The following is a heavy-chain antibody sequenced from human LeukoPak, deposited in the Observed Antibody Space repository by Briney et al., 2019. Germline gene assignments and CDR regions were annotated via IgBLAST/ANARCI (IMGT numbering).Heavy chain of an antibody. CDR3: AKGELRFKEFDY. Sequence: ASVKVSCKASGYTFTSYYMHWVRQAPGQGLEWMGIINPSGGSTSYAQKFQGRVTMTRDPSTSTVYMELSSLSSEDTAVYYCAKGELRFKEFDYWGQGTLVTVSS. D-gene: IGHD3-3*01. J-gene: IGHJ4*02. CDR2: INPSGGST. V-gene: IGHV1-46*01. CDR1: GYTFTSYY.